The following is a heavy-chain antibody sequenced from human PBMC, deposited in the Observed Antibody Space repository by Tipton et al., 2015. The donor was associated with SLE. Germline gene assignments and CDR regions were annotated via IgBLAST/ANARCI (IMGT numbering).Heavy chain of an antibody. Sequence: TLSLTCTVSGDSITSNNYHWSWIRQAAGKGLEWIGRIYFPGKTYYNPSLGSRATISLDTSKNHFSLEMTSVTAADTAVYFCARDFRAVAGRFFYYYMDVWGEGTAVTVS. CDR1: GDSITSNNYH. D-gene: IGHD6-19*01. CDR2: IYFPGKT. CDR3: ARDFRAVAGRFFYYYMDV. V-gene: IGHV4-61*02. J-gene: IGHJ6*03.